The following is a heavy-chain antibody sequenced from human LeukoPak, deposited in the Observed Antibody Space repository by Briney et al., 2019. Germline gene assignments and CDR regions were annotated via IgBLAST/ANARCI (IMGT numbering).Heavy chain of an antibody. D-gene: IGHD1-26*01. V-gene: IGHV3-30*01. J-gene: IGHJ6*03. Sequence: GGSLRLSCAASGFTFSSYAMHWVRQAPGKGLEWVAVISYDGSNKCYADSVKGRFTISRDNSKNTLYLQMNSLRAEDTAVYYCARVGAPYSYYMDVWGKGTTVTVSS. CDR2: ISYDGSNK. CDR3: ARVGAPYSYYMDV. CDR1: GFTFSSYA.